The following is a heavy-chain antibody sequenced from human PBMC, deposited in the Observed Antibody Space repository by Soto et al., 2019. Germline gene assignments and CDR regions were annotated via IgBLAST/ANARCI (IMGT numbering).Heavy chain of an antibody. J-gene: IGHJ6*03. D-gene: IGHD6-19*01. Sequence: QVQLVESGGGLVKPGGSLRLSCEASGFTLSDYYMTWIRQAPGKGLEWISYISSSATIIYYADSVKGRFTISRDNAKTSLYLQMNSLRADDTAVYYCAQAVKQWLVGGDYYYYYMDVWGKGTTVTVSS. V-gene: IGHV3-11*01. CDR1: GFTLSDYY. CDR3: AQAVKQWLVGGDYYYYYMDV. CDR2: ISSSATII.